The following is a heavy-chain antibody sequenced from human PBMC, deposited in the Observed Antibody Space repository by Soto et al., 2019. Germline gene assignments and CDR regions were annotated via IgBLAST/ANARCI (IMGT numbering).Heavy chain of an antibody. CDR2: VYYTGNS. CDR3: AGGYYYVGSGPYLYIYGMDV. Sequence: XETLSVRGTVPGGSRITHYWSWVRQVPGSGLEWLGYVYYTGNSKHNPSLKGRVTVSIAPSKSQFSLELTSVTAADSAVYYCAGGYYYVGSGPYLYIYGMDVWDQGTTVTGSS. D-gene: IGHD3-10*02. J-gene: IGHJ6*02. V-gene: IGHV4-59*11. CDR1: GGSRITHY.